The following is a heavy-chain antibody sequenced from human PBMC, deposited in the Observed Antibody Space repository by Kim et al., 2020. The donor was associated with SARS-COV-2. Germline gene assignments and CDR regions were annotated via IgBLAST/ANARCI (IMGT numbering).Heavy chain of an antibody. Sequence: ASVKVSCKVSGYTLTELSMHWVRQAPGKGLEWMGGFDPEDGETIYPQKFQGRVTMTEDTSTDTAYMELSSLRSEDTAVYYCATGPYNWNARDYYYYYMDVWGKGPTLTVSS. V-gene: IGHV1-24*01. J-gene: IGHJ6*03. CDR1: GYTLTELS. CDR2: FDPEDGET. D-gene: IGHD1-20*01. CDR3: ATGPYNWNARDYYYYYMDV.